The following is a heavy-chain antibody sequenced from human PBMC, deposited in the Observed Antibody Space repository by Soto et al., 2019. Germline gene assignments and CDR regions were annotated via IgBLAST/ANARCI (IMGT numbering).Heavy chain of an antibody. CDR3: ARTWGQEGWFDP. CDR1: GGSISSGGYS. CDR2: IYHSGST. J-gene: IGHJ5*02. V-gene: IGHV4-30-2*01. D-gene: IGHD7-27*01. Sequence: QLQLQESGSGLVKPLQTLSLTCAVSGGSISSGGYSWSWIRQPPGKGLEWIGYIYHSGSTYYNPSLKSRVTISVDRSKNQFSLKLSSVTAADTAVYYCARTWGQEGWFDPWGQGTLVTVSS.